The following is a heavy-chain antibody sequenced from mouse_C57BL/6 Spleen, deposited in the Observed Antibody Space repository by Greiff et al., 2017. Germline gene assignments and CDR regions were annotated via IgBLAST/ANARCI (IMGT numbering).Heavy chain of an antibody. CDR2: IDPETGGT. D-gene: IGHD4-1*01. CDR1: GYTFTDYE. CDR3: TNWGNFDY. Sequence: VKLMESGAELVRPGASVTLSCKASGYTFTDYEMHWVKQTPVHGLEWIGAIDPETGGTAYNQKFKGKAILTADKSSSTAYMELRSLTSEDSAVYYCTNWGNFDYWGQGTTLTVSS. V-gene: IGHV1-15*01. J-gene: IGHJ2*01.